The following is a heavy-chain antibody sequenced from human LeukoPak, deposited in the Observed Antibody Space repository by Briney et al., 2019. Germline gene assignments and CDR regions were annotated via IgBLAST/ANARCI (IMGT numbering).Heavy chain of an antibody. V-gene: IGHV1-8*01. J-gene: IGHJ4*02. Sequence: AASVKVSCKTSGYTFTNYDINWVRQATGQGLEWMGWMNSNSGMTGNAEKFQGRVTMTRDTSMSTVYMELSSLRSDDTAIYYCARVYGDIDYWGQGTLVTVSS. CDR3: ARVYGDIDY. CDR1: GYTFTNYD. D-gene: IGHD4-17*01. CDR2: MNSNSGMT.